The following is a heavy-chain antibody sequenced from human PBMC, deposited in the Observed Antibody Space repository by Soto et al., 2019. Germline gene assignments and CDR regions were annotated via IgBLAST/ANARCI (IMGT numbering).Heavy chain of an antibody. D-gene: IGHD2-15*01. CDR3: ARGYGGTVYYYYGMDV. Sequence: SETLSLTCAVSGGSISSSNWCSWVRQPPGKGLEWIGEIYHSGSTNYNPSLKSRVTISVDKSKNQFSLKLSSVTAADTAVYYCARGYGGTVYYYYGMDVWGQGTTVTVSS. CDR2: IYHSGST. V-gene: IGHV4-4*02. CDR1: GGSISSSNW. J-gene: IGHJ6*02.